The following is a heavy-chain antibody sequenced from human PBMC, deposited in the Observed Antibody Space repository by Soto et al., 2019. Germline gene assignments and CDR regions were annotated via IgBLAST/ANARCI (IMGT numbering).Heavy chain of an antibody. V-gene: IGHV1-3*04. Sequence: QVQLVQSGAEVMKPGASVKVSCKASGYTFTSYAMHWVRQAPGQRLEWMGWINTGNGNTKYSQKFQGRVTITRDTSASTAYMDLSSLRSEDTAVYYCARVEAIAGNDYWGQGTLVTVSS. D-gene: IGHD1-20*01. CDR2: INTGNGNT. J-gene: IGHJ4*02. CDR1: GYTFTSYA. CDR3: ARVEAIAGNDY.